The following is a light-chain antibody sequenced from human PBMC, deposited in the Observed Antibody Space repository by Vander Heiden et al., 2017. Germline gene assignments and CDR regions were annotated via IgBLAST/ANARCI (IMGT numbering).Light chain of an antibody. CDR2: GAS. J-gene: IGKJ5*01. CDR3: QQYCSSPIT. Sequence: EIVLTQSTGTLSLSPGERATLSCRASQSVSSSYLAWYQQKPGQAPRLLIYGASSRATGIPDRFSGSGSGTDFTLTISRLEPEDFAVYYCQQYCSSPITFGQGTRVEIK. CDR1: QSVSSSY. V-gene: IGKV3-20*01.